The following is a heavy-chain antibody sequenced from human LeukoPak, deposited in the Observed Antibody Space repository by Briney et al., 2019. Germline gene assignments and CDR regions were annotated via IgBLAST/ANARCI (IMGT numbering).Heavy chain of an antibody. CDR1: GGSISSYY. D-gene: IGHD3-3*01. CDR2: IYYSGST. CDR3: ARVGSPFCPYYDFWSGYLGFGMDV. V-gene: IGHV4-59*01. J-gene: IGHJ6*02. Sequence: SETLSLTCTVSGGSISSYYWSWIRQPPGKGLEWIGYIYYSGSTNYNPSLKSRVTISVDTSKNQFSLKLSSVTAADTAVYYCARVGSPFCPYYDFWSGYLGFGMDVWGQGTTVTVSS.